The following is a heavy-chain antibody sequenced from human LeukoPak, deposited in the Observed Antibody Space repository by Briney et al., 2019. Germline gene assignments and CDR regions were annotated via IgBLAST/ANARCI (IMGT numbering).Heavy chain of an antibody. CDR2: IDLSDSYA. CDR1: GYNFTNFW. CDR3: ARQTVVVPDGIVWFDY. J-gene: IGHJ4*02. Sequence: GESLKISCKGSGYNFTNFWIGWVRQMSRKGLEWMGIIDLSDSYATYSPSFQGQVTISADKSISTAYLQWSSLKASDTAMYFCARQTVVVPDGIVWFDYWGQGTLVTVSS. V-gene: IGHV5-51*01. D-gene: IGHD2-2*02.